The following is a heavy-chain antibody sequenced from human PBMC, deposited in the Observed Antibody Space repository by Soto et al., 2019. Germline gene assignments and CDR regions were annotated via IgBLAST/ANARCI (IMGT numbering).Heavy chain of an antibody. J-gene: IGHJ4*02. D-gene: IGHD3-22*01. CDR3: ARRWLYYYYDSSGTNAYDY. CDR2: IYYSGST. V-gene: IGHV4-39*01. Sequence: PSETLSLTCTVSGGSISSSSDYWGWIRQPPGKGLEWIGSIYYSGSTYYNPSLKSRVTISVDTSKNQFSLKLSSVTAADTAVYYCARRWLYYYYDSSGTNAYDYWGQGTLVTVSS. CDR1: GGSISSSSDY.